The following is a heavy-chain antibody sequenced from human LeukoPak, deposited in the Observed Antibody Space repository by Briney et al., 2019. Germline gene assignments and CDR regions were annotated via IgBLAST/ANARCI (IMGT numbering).Heavy chain of an antibody. V-gene: IGHV3-30-3*01. CDR2: MSYDGSNK. Sequence: GGSLRLPCAASGFTFSSYAMHWVRQAPGKGLEWVAVMSYDGSNKCYADSVKGRFTISRDNSKNTLYLQMNSLRAEDTAVYYCARELGYYDILTGYSAFDYWGQGTLVTVSS. CDR3: ARELGYYDILTGYSAFDY. D-gene: IGHD3-9*01. J-gene: IGHJ4*02. CDR1: GFTFSSYA.